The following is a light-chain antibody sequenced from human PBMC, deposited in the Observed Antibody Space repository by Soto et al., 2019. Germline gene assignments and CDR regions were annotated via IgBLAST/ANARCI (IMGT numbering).Light chain of an antibody. CDR3: QQYNNWPPYT. CDR1: QSVSSN. J-gene: IGKJ2*01. Sequence: EIVMTQSPATLSVSPGERATLSCRASQSVSSNLAWYQQKPGQAPRLLIYGASTRAIGIPTRFSGSGSGTEFTLTISSLQPEDFAVYYCQQYNNWPPYTFGQGIKLEIK. CDR2: GAS. V-gene: IGKV3-15*01.